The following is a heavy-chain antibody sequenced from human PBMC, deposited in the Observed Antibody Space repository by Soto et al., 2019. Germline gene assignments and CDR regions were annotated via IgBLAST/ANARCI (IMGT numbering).Heavy chain of an antibody. J-gene: IGHJ5*02. CDR2: ISYDGSNK. D-gene: IGHD3-16*02. CDR3: AREYYDYVWGSYRTNWFDP. Sequence: GGSLRLSCAASGFTFSSYAMHWVRQAPGKGLEWVAVISYDGSNKYYADSVKGRFTISRDNSKNTLYLQMNSLRAEDTAVYYCAREYYDYVWGSYRTNWFDPWGQGTLVTVSS. V-gene: IGHV3-30-3*01. CDR1: GFTFSSYA.